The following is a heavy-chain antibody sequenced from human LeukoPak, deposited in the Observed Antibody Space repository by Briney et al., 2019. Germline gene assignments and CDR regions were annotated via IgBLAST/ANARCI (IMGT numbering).Heavy chain of an antibody. CDR1: ASSFTSYW. CDR3: ARSVVDFGEGDY. CDR2: IYPGDSDT. J-gene: IGHJ4*02. D-gene: IGHD3-10*01. V-gene: IGHV5-51*01. Sequence: TSSTVSASSFTSYWIGWARQMPGQGLQWMGIIYPGDSDTRYSPSFQGQVTISADKSISTAYPQWSSLKASDTAMYYCARSVVDFGEGDYWGQGTLVTVSS.